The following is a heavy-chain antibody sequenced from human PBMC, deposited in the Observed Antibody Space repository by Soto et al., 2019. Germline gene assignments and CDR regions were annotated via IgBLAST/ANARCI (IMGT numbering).Heavy chain of an antibody. Sequence: QDHLVESGGGVVQPGTSLRLSCAASGFTFNTYGMHWVRQAPGKGLEWVAVISYDGSDKFYADSVKGRFTISRDNSKNALYRQMSSLRSEDTAIYYCAKSPNFYCSSPNCYKYYFDYWGQGTLVTVSS. D-gene: IGHD2-2*02. V-gene: IGHV3-30*18. CDR3: AKSPNFYCSSPNCYKYYFDY. CDR2: ISYDGSDK. CDR1: GFTFNTYG. J-gene: IGHJ4*02.